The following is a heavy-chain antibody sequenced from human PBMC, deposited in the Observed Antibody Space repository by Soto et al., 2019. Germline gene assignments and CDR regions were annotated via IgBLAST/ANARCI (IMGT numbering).Heavy chain of an antibody. CDR3: ARGPSGEKVDY. D-gene: IGHD1-26*01. V-gene: IGHV4-30-4*01. J-gene: IGHJ4*02. Sequence: QVQLQESGPGVVEPSQTLSLTCTVSGGSINNNGYFWSWIRQPPGSGLEWIGHIYNSGSTYSNPSLKSRLTISVDTSKNQCSLKLSSVTAADTAVYYCARGPSGEKVDYWGQGTLVTVSS. CDR1: GGSINNNGYF. CDR2: IYNSGST.